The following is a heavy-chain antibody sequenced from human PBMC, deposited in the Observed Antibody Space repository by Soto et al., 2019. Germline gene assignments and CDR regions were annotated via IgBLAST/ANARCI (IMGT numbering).Heavy chain of an antibody. CDR3: ARHMFAVGSWFDP. D-gene: IGHD3-10*02. J-gene: IGHJ5*02. V-gene: IGHV4-39*01. Sequence: QLQLQESGPGLVKPSETLSLTCTVSGGSISSSSYYWGWIRQPPGKGLEWIGSIYYSGSTYYNPSLKSRVTISVDTSKNQFSLKLSSVTAADTAVYYCARHMFAVGSWFDPWGQGTLVTVSS. CDR2: IYYSGST. CDR1: GGSISSSSYY.